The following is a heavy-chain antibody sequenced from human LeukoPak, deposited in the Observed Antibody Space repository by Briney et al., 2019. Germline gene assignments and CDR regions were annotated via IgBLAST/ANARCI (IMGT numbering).Heavy chain of an antibody. CDR2: INPNSGGT. J-gene: IGHJ3*02. D-gene: IGHD1-26*01. CDR3: ARAPSGSYAFDI. CDR1: GYTFTGDY. Sequence: ASVKVSCKASGYTFTGDYMHWVRQAPGQGLEWMGWINPNSGGTNYAQKFQGRVTMTRDTSISTAYMELSRLRSDDTAVYYCARAPSGSYAFDIWGQGTMVTVSS. V-gene: IGHV1-2*02.